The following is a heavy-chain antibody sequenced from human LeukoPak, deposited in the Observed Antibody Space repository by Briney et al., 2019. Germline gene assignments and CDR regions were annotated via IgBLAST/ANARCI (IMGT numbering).Heavy chain of an antibody. CDR1: GFTFDDFG. CDR3: ATTQSSYCSSTSCYLPRDY. D-gene: IGHD2-2*01. J-gene: IGHJ4*02. CDR2: INWNGRGT. Sequence: GGSLRLSCAASGFTFDDFGMTWVRQPPGKGLEWVSDINWNGRGTGYGDSVKGRFTISRDNSKNTLYLQMNSLRAEDTAVYYCATTQSSYCSSTSCYLPRDYWGQGTLVTVSS. V-gene: IGHV3-20*04.